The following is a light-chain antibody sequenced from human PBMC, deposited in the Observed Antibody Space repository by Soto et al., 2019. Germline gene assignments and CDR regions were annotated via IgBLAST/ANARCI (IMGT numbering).Light chain of an antibody. J-gene: IGLJ3*02. Sequence: QSVLTQPPSVSGAPGQRVTISFTGSSSNIGASSDVHWYQQLPGTAPKLLIYGNSNRPSGVPDRFSGSKSVTSASLAITGLQAEDEADYYCQSYESSLSGWVFGGGTKVTVL. CDR1: SSNIGASSD. CDR3: QSYESSLSGWV. V-gene: IGLV1-40*01. CDR2: GNS.